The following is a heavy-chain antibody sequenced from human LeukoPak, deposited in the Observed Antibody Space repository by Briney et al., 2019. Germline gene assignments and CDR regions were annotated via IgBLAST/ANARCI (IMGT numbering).Heavy chain of an antibody. Sequence: ASVKVSCKASGYTFTDYYMHWVRQAPGQALEWMGWINPNSGGTNIAQKFQGRVAMTRDTSISTAYLELGSLRSDDTAVYFCARARWQLVPYFDSWGQGTLVTVSS. V-gene: IGHV1-2*02. CDR1: GYTFTDYY. CDR3: ARARWQLVPYFDS. D-gene: IGHD5-24*01. J-gene: IGHJ4*02. CDR2: INPNSGGT.